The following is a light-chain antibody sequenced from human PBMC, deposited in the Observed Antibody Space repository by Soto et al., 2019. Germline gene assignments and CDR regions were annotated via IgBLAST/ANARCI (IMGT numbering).Light chain of an antibody. J-gene: IGKJ3*01. CDR3: QQYNNWPPFT. V-gene: IGKV3-15*01. CDR1: QSVSSN. CDR2: GAS. Sequence: EIVMTQSPATLSESPGERVTLSCRASQSVSSNLAWYQQKPGQAPRLLIYGASTRATGIPARFSGSGSGTEFTLTISSLQSEDFAVYYCQQYNNWPPFTFGPGTKVDIK.